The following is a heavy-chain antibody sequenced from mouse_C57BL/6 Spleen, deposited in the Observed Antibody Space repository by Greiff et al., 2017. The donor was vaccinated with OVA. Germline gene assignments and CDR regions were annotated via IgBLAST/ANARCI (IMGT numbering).Heavy chain of an antibody. V-gene: IGHV1-50*01. CDR1: GYTFTSYW. Sequence: QVQLQQPGAELVKPGASVKLSCKASGYTFTSYWMQWVKQRPGQGLEWIGEIDPSDSYNNYNQKFKGKATLTVDTSSSTAYMQLSSLTSEDSAVYYCARWERYYFDYWGQGTTRSVSS. J-gene: IGHJ2*01. CDR2: IDPSDSYN. D-gene: IGHD4-1*01. CDR3: ARWERYYFDY.